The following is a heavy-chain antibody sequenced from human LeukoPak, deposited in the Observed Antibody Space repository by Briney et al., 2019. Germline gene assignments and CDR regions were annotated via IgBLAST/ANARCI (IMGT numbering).Heavy chain of an antibody. CDR2: MYHSGSS. V-gene: IGHV4-38-2*01. D-gene: IGHD4-17*01. CDR3: AKVGAYGDYARYDY. Sequence: SETLSLTCDVSGYSISSGYYWAWIRQPPGKGLEWIGSMYHSGSSYYNPSLKSRITISVDTSKNQFSLKLSSVTAADTAVYYCAKVGAYGDYARYDYWGQGTLVTVSS. J-gene: IGHJ4*02. CDR1: GYSISSGYY.